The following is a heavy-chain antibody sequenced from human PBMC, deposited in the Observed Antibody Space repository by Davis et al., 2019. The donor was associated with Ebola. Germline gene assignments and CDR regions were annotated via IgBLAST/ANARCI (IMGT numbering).Heavy chain of an antibody. V-gene: IGHV1-18*01. Sequence: AASVKVSCKASGGTFSSYAISWVRQAPGQGLEWMGWISAYNGNTNYAQKLQGRVTMTTDTSTSTAYMELRSLRSDDTAVYYCARVNVYYGSGRLIYYYYGMDVWGQGTTVTVSS. J-gene: IGHJ6*02. D-gene: IGHD3-10*01. CDR1: GGTFSSYA. CDR3: ARVNVYYGSGRLIYYYYGMDV. CDR2: ISAYNGNT.